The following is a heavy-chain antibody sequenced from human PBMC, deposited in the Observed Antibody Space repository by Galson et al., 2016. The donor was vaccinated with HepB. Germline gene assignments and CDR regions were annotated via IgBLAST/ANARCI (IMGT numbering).Heavy chain of an antibody. CDR1: GFTFSTYA. Sequence: SLRLSCAASGFTFSTYAMTWVRQAPGKGLEWVSVITDSGDDTHHADSVKGRFIVSRDNSKNTVYLQMNNLRDEDTAIYFCARGTKRFCSGSNCYPLDHWGQGTLVTVSS. CDR2: ITDSGDDT. J-gene: IGHJ4*02. V-gene: IGHV3-23*01. CDR3: ARGTKRFCSGSNCYPLDH. D-gene: IGHD2-15*01.